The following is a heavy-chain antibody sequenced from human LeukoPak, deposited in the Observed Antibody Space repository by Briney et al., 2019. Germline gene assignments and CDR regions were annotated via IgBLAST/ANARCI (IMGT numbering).Heavy chain of an antibody. Sequence: ASVKVSCKASGYTFTSYYMHWVRQAPGQGLEWMGIINPSGGSTSYAQKFQGRVTMTRDTSTSTVYMELSSLRSEDTAVYYCARDGVLGSGRRWPTWYYFDYWGQGTLVTVSS. CDR1: GYTFTSYY. J-gene: IGHJ4*02. D-gene: IGHD3-3*01. CDR3: ARDGVLGSGRRWPTWYYFDY. V-gene: IGHV1-46*01. CDR2: INPSGGST.